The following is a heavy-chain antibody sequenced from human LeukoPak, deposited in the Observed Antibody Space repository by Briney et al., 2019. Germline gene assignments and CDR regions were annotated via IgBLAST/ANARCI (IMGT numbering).Heavy chain of an antibody. V-gene: IGHV4-61*05. Sequence: PSETLSLTCTVSGGSISSSSYYWGWIRQPPGKGLEWIGYIYYSDMYNSGSTNYNPSVKSRVTISVDKSKNQFSLKLTSVTAADTAVYYCARALDRSGWYVDYWGQGTLVTVSS. J-gene: IGHJ4*02. CDR1: GGSISSSSYY. CDR3: ARALDRSGWYVDY. D-gene: IGHD6-19*01. CDR2: IYYSDMYNSGST.